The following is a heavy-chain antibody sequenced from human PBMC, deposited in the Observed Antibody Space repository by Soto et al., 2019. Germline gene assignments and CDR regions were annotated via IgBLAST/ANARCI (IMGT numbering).Heavy chain of an antibody. CDR1: GGSISSYY. J-gene: IGHJ4*02. Sequence: SETLSLTCTVSGGSISSYYWSWIRQPPGKGLEWIGYIYYSGSTNYNPSLKSRVTISVDTSKNQFSLKLSSVTAADTAVYYCATGLGRGFLEWLFFDYWGQGTLVTVSS. CDR2: IYYSGST. D-gene: IGHD3-3*01. CDR3: ATGLGRGFLEWLFFDY. V-gene: IGHV4-59*01.